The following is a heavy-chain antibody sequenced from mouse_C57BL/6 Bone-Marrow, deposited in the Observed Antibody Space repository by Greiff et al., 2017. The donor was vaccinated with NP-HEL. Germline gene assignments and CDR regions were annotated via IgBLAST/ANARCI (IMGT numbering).Heavy chain of an antibody. Sequence: VQLVESGAELVRPGASVKLSCKASGYTFTDYYINWVKQRPGQGLEWIARIYPGSGNTYYNEKFKGKATLTAEKSSSTAYMQLSSLTSEDSAVYVCAGIYCYGSSYPGYFDDWGKGTTLTGSS. CDR3: AGIYCYGSSYPGYFDD. D-gene: IGHD1-1*01. V-gene: IGHV1-76*01. CDR1: GYTFTDYY. J-gene: IGHJ2*01. CDR2: IYPGSGNT.